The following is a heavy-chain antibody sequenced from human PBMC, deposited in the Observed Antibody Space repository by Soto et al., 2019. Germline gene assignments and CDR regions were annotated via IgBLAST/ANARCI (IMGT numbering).Heavy chain of an antibody. CDR3: ARDRCSSGWYPSY. Sequence: EVQLVESGGGLVKPGGSLRLSCAASGFTFSSYSMNWVRQAPGKGLAWVSSISSINHYKYYADSVKGRFTISRYNAENSLYLEMTSLIAEDTAVYYCARDRCSSGWYPSYWGLGTLVTVSS. CDR2: ISSINHYK. V-gene: IGHV3-21*02. D-gene: IGHD6-19*01. CDR1: GFTFSSYS. J-gene: IGHJ4*02.